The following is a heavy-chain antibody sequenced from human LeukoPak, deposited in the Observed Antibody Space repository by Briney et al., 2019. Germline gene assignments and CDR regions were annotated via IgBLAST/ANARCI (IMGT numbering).Heavy chain of an antibody. V-gene: IGHV1-69*05. CDR3: ARGGLRPANFDY. Sequence: SVKVSCKASGGTFSGYTISWVRQAPGQGLEWMGGIIPIFGTANYAQKFQGRVTITTDESTSTAYMELSSLRSEDTAVYYCARGGLRPANFDYWGQGTLVTVSS. CDR1: GGTFSGYT. CDR2: IIPIFGTA. D-gene: IGHD5-12*01. J-gene: IGHJ4*02.